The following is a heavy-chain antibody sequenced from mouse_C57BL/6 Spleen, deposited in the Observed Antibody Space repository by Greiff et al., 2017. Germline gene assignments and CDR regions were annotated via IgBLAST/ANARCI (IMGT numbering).Heavy chain of an antibody. CDR1: GYTFTSYW. Sequence: QVQLQQPGTELVKPGASVKLSCTASGYTFTSYWMHWVKQRPGQGLEWIGNINPSNGGTNYNEKFKSKATLTVDKSSSTAYMQLSSLTSEDSAVYYCARSRAYDYDGGTYWYFDVWGTGTTVTVSS. V-gene: IGHV1-53*01. CDR2: INPSNGGT. J-gene: IGHJ1*03. CDR3: ARSRAYDYDGGTYWYFDV. D-gene: IGHD2-4*01.